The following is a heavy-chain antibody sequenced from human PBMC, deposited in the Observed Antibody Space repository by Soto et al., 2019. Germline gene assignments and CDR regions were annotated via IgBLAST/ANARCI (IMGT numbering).Heavy chain of an antibody. CDR1: GGSIANNNYF. CDR3: AKVVVGATSHSDFDS. CDR2: AAYSGGT. J-gene: IGHJ4*02. Sequence: SETLSLTCTVSGGSIANNNYFWGWVRQPPGKGLEWIGSAAYSGGTYKNPSLKSRVTVSVDTSKNQFSLKLTSVTAADTAVYYCAKVVVGATSHSDFDSWGQGALVTVSS. D-gene: IGHD2-15*01. V-gene: IGHV4-39*01.